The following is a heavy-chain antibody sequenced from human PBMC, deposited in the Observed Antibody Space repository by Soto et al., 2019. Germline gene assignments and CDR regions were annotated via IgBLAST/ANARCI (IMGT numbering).Heavy chain of an antibody. D-gene: IGHD3-22*01. CDR2: IYWDDDK. V-gene: IGHV2-5*02. J-gene: IGHJ5*02. CDR1: GFSLSTSGVG. Sequence: QITLKESGPTLVKPTQTLTLTCTFYGFSLSTSGVGVGWIRQPPGKALEWLALIYWDDDKRYSSSLKSRLTITKDNSKILVVLTMTNMDPVETVTYYSALSLIGYYYDSRGSNWFDPWGQGNLVTVSS. CDR3: ALSLIGYYYDSRGSNWFDP.